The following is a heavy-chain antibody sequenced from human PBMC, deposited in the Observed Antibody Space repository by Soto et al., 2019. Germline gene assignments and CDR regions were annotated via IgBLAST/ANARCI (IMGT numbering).Heavy chain of an antibody. D-gene: IGHD3-10*01. CDR2: IYPGDSDT. CDR3: ARRITMVRGVIINSPFDY. J-gene: IGHJ4*02. CDR1: GYSFTSYW. V-gene: IGHV5-51*01. Sequence: GESLKISCKGSGYSFTSYWIGWVRQMPGKGLECMGIIYPGDSDTRYSPSFQGQVTISADKSISTAYLQWSSLKASDTAMYYCARRITMVRGVIINSPFDYWGQGTLVTVSS.